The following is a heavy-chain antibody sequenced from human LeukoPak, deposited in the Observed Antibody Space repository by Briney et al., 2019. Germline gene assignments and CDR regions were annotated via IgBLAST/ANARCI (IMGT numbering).Heavy chain of an antibody. CDR2: ISSSGSTI. Sequence: GERLRLSCAASGFTFSSYSMNWVRQAPGKGLEWVTYISSSGSTIYYADSVKGRFTISRDNAKNSLYLQMNSLRAEDTAVYYCARVPQSSGWYFDYWGQGTLVTV. V-gene: IGHV3-48*04. CDR1: GFTFSSYS. J-gene: IGHJ4*02. D-gene: IGHD6-19*01. CDR3: ARVPQSSGWYFDY.